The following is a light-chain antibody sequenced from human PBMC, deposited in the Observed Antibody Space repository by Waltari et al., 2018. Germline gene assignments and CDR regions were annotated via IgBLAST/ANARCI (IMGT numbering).Light chain of an antibody. CDR2: KVN. Sequence: QSALTQPASVSGSPGQSITISCPGTSIYVGFYDFVSWFQQHPGKAPKVMIYKVNNRPSGVSNRFSGSKSANTASLTISGLQAEDEADYYCSSYTRRSYWVFGGGTQLTVL. J-gene: IGLJ3*02. CDR1: SIYVGFYDF. CDR3: SSYTRRSYWV. V-gene: IGLV2-14*01.